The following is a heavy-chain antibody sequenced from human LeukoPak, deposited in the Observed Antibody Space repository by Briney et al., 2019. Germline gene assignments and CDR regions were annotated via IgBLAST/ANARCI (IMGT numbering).Heavy chain of an antibody. CDR1: GFTFSSYG. D-gene: IGHD6-19*01. Sequence: GSLRLSCAASGFTFSSYGMHWVREPPDKGLEWVAVISYDGSNKYYEDSVKGRFTISRDNSKNTLYLQMNSLRAEDTAVYYCAKDQYSSGWSGVDIWGQGTMVTVSS. CDR3: AKDQYSSGWSGVDI. CDR2: ISYDGSNK. J-gene: IGHJ3*02. V-gene: IGHV3-30*18.